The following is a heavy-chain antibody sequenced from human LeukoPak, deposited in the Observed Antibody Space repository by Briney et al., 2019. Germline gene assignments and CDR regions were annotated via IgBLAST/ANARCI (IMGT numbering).Heavy chain of an antibody. CDR3: ASGGVVVPAAMTFDY. CDR2: ISSSSSYI. J-gene: IGHJ4*02. Sequence: GGSLRLSCAASGFTFSSYSMNWVRQAPGKGLEWVSSISSSSSYIYYADSVKGRFTISRDNAKNSLYLQMNSLRAEDTAVYYCASGGVVVPAAMTFDYWGQGTLVTVSS. CDR1: GFTFSSYS. D-gene: IGHD2-2*01. V-gene: IGHV3-21*01.